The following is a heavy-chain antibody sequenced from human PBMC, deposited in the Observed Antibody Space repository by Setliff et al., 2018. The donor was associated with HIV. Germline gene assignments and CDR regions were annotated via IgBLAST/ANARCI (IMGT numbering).Heavy chain of an antibody. D-gene: IGHD5-12*01. J-gene: IGHJ3*02. V-gene: IGHV4-61*02. Sequence: PSETLSLTCAVSGGSISSGSYYWNWIRQPAGKGLEWIGLIYTSGITNYCPSLKSRVTISVDTSKNQFSLKLTSVTAADTAVYFCARVVPREVAPGGFDIWGQGTMITVSS. CDR3: ARVVPREVAPGGFDI. CDR2: IYTSGIT. CDR1: GGSISSGSYY.